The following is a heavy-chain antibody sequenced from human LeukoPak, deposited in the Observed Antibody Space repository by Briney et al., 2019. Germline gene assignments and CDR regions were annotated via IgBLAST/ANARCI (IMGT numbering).Heavy chain of an antibody. CDR3: ASLRAFDY. V-gene: IGHV3-7*01. CDR1: GFSFGNYW. J-gene: IGHJ4*02. Sequence: GGSLRLSCEASGFSFGNYWTSWVRQAPGRGLEWVSNIKQDGGEKLYVDSVKGRFTISRDNTKNSLFLQMNSLRAEDTAVYYCASLRAFDYWGQGTLVTVSS. CDR2: IKQDGGEK.